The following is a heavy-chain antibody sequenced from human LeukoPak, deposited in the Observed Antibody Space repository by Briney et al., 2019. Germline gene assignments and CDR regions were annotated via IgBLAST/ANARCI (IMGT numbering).Heavy chain of an antibody. J-gene: IGHJ6*02. CDR2: ISAYNGNT. V-gene: IGHV1-18*01. D-gene: IGHD3-10*01. Sequence: ASVKVSCQASGYTFTSYGISWVRQAPGQGLEWMGWISAYNGNTNYAQKLQGRVTMTTDTSTSTAYMELRSLRSDDTAVYYCARDLFGSGKGYYYGMDVWGQGTTVTVSS. CDR1: GYTFTSYG. CDR3: ARDLFGSGKGYYYGMDV.